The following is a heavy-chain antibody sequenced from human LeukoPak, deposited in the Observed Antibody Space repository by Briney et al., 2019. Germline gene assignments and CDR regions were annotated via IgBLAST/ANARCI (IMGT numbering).Heavy chain of an antibody. CDR3: ARAAEQFKYYGDYAFDY. J-gene: IGHJ4*02. D-gene: IGHD4-17*01. CDR2: IGTAGDT. V-gene: IGHV3-13*01. CDR1: GFTFSSYD. Sequence: GGSLRLSCAASGFTFSSYDMHWVRRATGKGLEWVSAIGTAGDTYYPGSVKGRFTISRENAKNSLYLQMNSLRAEDTAVYYCARAAEQFKYYGDYAFDYWGQGTLVTVSS.